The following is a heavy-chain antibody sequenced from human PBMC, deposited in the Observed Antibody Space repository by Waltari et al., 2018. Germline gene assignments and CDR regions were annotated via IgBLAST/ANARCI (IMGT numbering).Heavy chain of an antibody. CDR2: ISASNGNT. CDR3: ARAGAEVTTHFDV. V-gene: IGHV1-18*01. D-gene: IGHD4-17*01. Sequence: QLVQSGPEVKKPGASVKVSCQASGYPFTIFGVTWVRQAPGQGLEWMGWISASNGNTNYAEKVQDRVTMTTDTSTNTAYMELKSLRFDDTAVYYCARAGAEVTTHFDVWGQGTPVTVSS. J-gene: IGHJ4*02. CDR1: GYPFTIFG.